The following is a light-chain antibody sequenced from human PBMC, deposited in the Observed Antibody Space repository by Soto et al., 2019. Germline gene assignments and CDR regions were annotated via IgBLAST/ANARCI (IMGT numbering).Light chain of an antibody. Sequence: QSALTQPRSVSGSPGQSVTISCTGTSSDVGGYNFVSWYQHHPGKAPKLMIYNVIQRPSGVPDRFSASKSGNTASLTISGLQAEAEADYYCCSYAGSYTYVFGTGTKLTVL. V-gene: IGLV2-11*01. CDR3: CSYAGSYTYV. CDR1: SSDVGGYNF. J-gene: IGLJ1*01. CDR2: NVI.